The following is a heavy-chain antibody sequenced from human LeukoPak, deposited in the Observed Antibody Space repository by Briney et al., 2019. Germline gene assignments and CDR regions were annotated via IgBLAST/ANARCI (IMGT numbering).Heavy chain of an antibody. CDR1: GFIFSSYA. CDR3: AKGGYYAFDY. V-gene: IGHV3-23*01. D-gene: IGHD1-26*01. CDR2: ISGSGGST. J-gene: IGHJ4*02. Sequence: GGSLRLSCAASGFIFSSYAMSWVRQAPGKGLEWVSDISGSGGSTYYADSVKGRFTISRDNSKNTLYLQMNSVRAEDTAVYYCAKGGYYAFDYWGQGTLVTVSS.